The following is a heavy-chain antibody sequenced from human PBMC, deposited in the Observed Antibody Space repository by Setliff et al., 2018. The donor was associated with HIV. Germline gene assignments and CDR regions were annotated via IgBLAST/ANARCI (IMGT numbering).Heavy chain of an antibody. D-gene: IGHD3-22*01. Sequence: SETLSLTCAVYGGSLSGYHWSWIRQSPEKGLEWIGEINHSRSTNYNPSLKSRVTMSVDTSKNQFSLKLSSVTAADTAVYYCARGGGYDRSGYYPFDYWGQGTPVTAPQ. CDR3: ARGGGYDRSGYYPFDY. J-gene: IGHJ4*02. CDR1: GGSLSGYH. V-gene: IGHV4-34*01. CDR2: INHSRST.